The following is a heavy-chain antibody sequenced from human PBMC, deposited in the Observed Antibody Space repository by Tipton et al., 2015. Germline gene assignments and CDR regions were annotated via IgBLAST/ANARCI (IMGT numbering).Heavy chain of an antibody. CDR3: ARVSAYYNSGGYYSPTFDY. J-gene: IGHJ4*02. V-gene: IGHV1-18*01. CDR2: ISTYNGNT. D-gene: IGHD3-22*01. Sequence: QSGPEVKKPGASVKVSCKTSGYTFTNYPITWVRQAPGQGLEWMGWISTYNGNTNYAQNIQGRLTMTTDTSTSTAYMELRSLRSDDTAVYYCARVSAYYNSGGYYSPTFDYWGQGTLVTVSS. CDR1: GYTFTNYP.